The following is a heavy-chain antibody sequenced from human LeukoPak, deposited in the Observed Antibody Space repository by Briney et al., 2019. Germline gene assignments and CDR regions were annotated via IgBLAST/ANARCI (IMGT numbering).Heavy chain of an antibody. CDR3: ASGAVAYWAY. Sequence: GESLKISCETSGYRFTKYWIGWVRQTPGKGLEWMGIIYAGDSDTRYSPSFQGQVTISADKSISTAYLQWSSLKASDTAMYYCASGAVAYWAYWGQGTLVTVSS. J-gene: IGHJ4*02. D-gene: IGHD6-19*01. CDR1: GYRFTKYW. V-gene: IGHV5-51*01. CDR2: IYAGDSDT.